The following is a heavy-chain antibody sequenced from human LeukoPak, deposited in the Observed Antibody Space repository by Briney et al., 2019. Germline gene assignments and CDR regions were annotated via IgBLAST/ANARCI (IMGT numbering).Heavy chain of an antibody. CDR1: GGSISSGGYY. D-gene: IGHD1-7*01. CDR2: IYYSGST. V-gene: IGHV4-31*03. J-gene: IGHJ4*02. CDR3: ARGSNWNYGPPFDY. Sequence: PSQTLSLTCTVSGGSISSGGYYWSWIRQHPGKGLEWIGYIYYSGSTYCNPSLRSRVTISIDTSKNQFSLKLTSVTAADTAVYYCARGSNWNYGPPFDYWGQGTLVTVSS.